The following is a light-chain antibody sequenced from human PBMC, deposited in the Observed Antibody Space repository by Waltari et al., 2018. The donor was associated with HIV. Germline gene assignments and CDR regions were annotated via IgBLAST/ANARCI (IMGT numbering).Light chain of an antibody. V-gene: IGKV1-5*03. CDR3: QNYNSFPRT. Sequence: DIQMTQSPSTLSASVGERVTVTCRASQSVDKWVAWYQQRPGKVPKLLIYMSSALGDGVPPRFAGSGYGTAFTLTIANLQPDDSAVYYCQNYNSFPRTFGQGTKVEV. CDR1: QSVDKW. J-gene: IGKJ1*01. CDR2: MSS.